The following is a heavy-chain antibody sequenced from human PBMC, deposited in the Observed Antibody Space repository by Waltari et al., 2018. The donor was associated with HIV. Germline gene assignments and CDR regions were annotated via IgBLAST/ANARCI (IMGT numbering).Heavy chain of an antibody. CDR3: ARDHRGNKLLYGMDV. Sequence: QVQLVQSGAEVKKPGSSVRVSCKVSGGTFSSYAINWVRQAPRQGLEWMGGIIPAFGTAKYAERFQGRVTITADEYTSTAYMDLSSLRSEDTAVYFCARDHRGNKLLYGMDVWGQGTTVTV. V-gene: IGHV1-69*01. CDR1: GGTFSSYA. CDR2: IIPAFGTA. J-gene: IGHJ6*02.